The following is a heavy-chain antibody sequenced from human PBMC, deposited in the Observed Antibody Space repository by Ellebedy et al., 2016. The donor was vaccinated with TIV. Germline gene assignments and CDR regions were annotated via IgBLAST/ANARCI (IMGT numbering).Heavy chain of an antibody. V-gene: IGHV5-10-1*01. CDR1: GYSFSTFW. J-gene: IGHJ4*02. D-gene: IGHD1-26*01. Sequence: PGGSLRLSCKGSGYSFSTFWVIWVRPRPGKGLESMGRIDPSDSYTNYSPSFQGHVTMSADTSISTAYLEWSSLKASDTAIYYCARYSGSYGGYDYWGQGTLVTVSS. CDR2: IDPSDSYT. CDR3: ARYSGSYGGYDY.